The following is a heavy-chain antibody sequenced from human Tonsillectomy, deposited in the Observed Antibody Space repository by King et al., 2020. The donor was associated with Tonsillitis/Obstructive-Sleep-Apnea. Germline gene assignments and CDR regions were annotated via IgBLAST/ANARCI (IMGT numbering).Heavy chain of an antibody. CDR2: LSSDGSNK. J-gene: IGHJ6*03. Sequence: PLVASWGGVVPPGRSLRLSCAASCFPFRRSALPWVRPAPGPWLAWVAVLSSDGSNKSYAASVKGRFTISRDNSKTTLSLQMNSLRAADKAGEDGARETRGAQAAARGESGGKGTRGT. CDR1: CFPFRRSA. D-gene: IGHD3-16*01. CDR3: ARETRGAQAAARGES. V-gene: IGHV3-30*04.